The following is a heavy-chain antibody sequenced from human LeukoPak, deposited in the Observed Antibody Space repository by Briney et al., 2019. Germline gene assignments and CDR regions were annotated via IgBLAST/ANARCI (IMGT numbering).Heavy chain of an antibody. CDR2: IYYSGST. Sequence: SEALSLTCTVSGGSISSSSYYWGWIRQPPGKGLEWIGSIYYSGSTYYNPSLKSRVTISVDTSKNQFSLKLSSVTAADTAVYYCARRVSRGSGSYGFDYWGQGTLVTVSS. V-gene: IGHV4-39*01. J-gene: IGHJ4*02. CDR1: GGSISSSSYY. D-gene: IGHD3-10*01. CDR3: ARRVSRGSGSYGFDY.